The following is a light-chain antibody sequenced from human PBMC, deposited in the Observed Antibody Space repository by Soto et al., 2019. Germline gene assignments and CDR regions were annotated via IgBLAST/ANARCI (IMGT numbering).Light chain of an antibody. CDR1: QSVSNN. V-gene: IGKV3-11*01. CDR2: GAS. Sequence: EIVMTQSPTTLSVSPGDSATLSFWASQSVSNNLAWYHQKPGQAPRVLIYGASIRATGVPARFSGSGSGTDFTLTISSLEPEDFAVYYCQQRSNWLTFGQRTRLEIK. J-gene: IGKJ5*01. CDR3: QQRSNWLT.